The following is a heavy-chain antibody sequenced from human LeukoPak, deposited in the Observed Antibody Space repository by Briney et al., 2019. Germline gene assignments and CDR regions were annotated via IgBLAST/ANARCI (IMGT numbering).Heavy chain of an antibody. D-gene: IGHD6-19*01. CDR2: ISSSAGTI. V-gene: IGHV3-11*04. CDR1: GFSFSDYY. J-gene: IGHJ4*02. CDR3: ARDLGSGCFDY. Sequence: KPGGSLRLSCAASGFSFSDYYMSWVRQAPGKGLEWLSYISSSAGTIYYADSVKGRFTISRDNAKNSLYLQVNSLRAEDTAVYYCARDLGSGCFDYWGQGTLVTVSS.